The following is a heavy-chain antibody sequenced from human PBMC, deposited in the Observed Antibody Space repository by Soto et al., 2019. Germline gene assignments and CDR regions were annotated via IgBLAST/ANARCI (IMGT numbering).Heavy chain of an antibody. CDR2: ISGGGETT. D-gene: IGHD2-15*01. CDR3: AKDLSLKGGNTNGYFDY. Sequence: PGGSLRLSCAASGFTFSSYAMSWVRQAPGTGLECVSVISGGGETTYYADSVKGRFTISRDNSKNTLYLQMSSLRAEDTALYYCAKDLSLKGGNTNGYFDYWGQGTRVTVSS. J-gene: IGHJ4*02. V-gene: IGHV3-23*01. CDR1: GFTFSSYA.